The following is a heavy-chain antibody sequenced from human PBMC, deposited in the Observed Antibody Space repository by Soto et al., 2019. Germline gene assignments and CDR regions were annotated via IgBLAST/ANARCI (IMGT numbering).Heavy chain of an antibody. CDR1: GGSISSYY. V-gene: IGHV4-59*01. CDR3: ARVLFPNYDILTGETYYYYMDV. CDR2: IYYSGST. D-gene: IGHD3-9*01. Sequence: QVQLQESGPGLVKPSETLSLTCTVSGGSISSYYWSWIRQPPGKGLEWIGYIYYSGSTNYNPSLKSRFTISVDTSKNQFSMKLSSVTAADTAVYYCARVLFPNYDILTGETYYYYMDVWGKGTTVTVSS. J-gene: IGHJ6*03.